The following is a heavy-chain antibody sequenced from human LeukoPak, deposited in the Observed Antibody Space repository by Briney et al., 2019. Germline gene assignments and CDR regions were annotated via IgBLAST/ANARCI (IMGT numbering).Heavy chain of an antibody. Sequence: PGGSLRLSCAASGFTFSDYYMSWIRQAPGKGLEWVSYISSSGSTIYYADSVKGRFTISRDNAKNSLYLQMNSLRAEDTAVYYYASGIDYGDYVYYWGQGTLVTVSS. J-gene: IGHJ4*02. D-gene: IGHD4-17*01. CDR1: GFTFSDYY. CDR3: ASGIDYGDYVYY. CDR2: ISSSGSTI. V-gene: IGHV3-11*01.